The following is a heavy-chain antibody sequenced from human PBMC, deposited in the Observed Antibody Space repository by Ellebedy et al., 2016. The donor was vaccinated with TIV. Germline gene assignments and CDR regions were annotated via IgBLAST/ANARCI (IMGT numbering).Heavy chain of an antibody. CDR1: GYTFTSYS. J-gene: IGHJ6*02. CDR3: ASPLRGKSSSHTPGYYGMDV. CDR2: INPSGGST. D-gene: IGHD6-6*01. Sequence: ASVKVSCKASGYTFTSYSMRWVRQAPGQGLEWMGIINPSGGSTTYAQKFQGRVTMTRDRSTSTLYMELSSLRSEDTAVYYCASPLRGKSSSHTPGYYGMDVWGQGTTVTVSS. V-gene: IGHV1-46*01.